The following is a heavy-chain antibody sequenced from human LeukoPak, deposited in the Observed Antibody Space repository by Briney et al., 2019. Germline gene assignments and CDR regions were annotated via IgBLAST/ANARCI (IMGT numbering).Heavy chain of an antibody. CDR1: GGSFSGYY. J-gene: IGHJ4*02. D-gene: IGHD3-10*01. CDR2: INHSGST. CDR3: ARGHKLTYYYCSGSRIDY. Sequence: NPSETLSLTCAVYGGSFSGYYWSWIRQPPGKGLEWIGEINHSGSTNYNPSLKSRVTISVDTSKNQFSLKLSSVTAADTAVYYCARGHKLTYYYCSGSRIDYWGQGTLVTVSS. V-gene: IGHV4-34*01.